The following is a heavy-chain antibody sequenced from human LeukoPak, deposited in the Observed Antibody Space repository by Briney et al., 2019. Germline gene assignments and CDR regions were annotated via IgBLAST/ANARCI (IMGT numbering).Heavy chain of an antibody. CDR1: GGTFSSYA. D-gene: IGHD6-19*01. V-gene: IGHV1-69*13. Sequence: GASVKVSCKASGGTFSSYAISWVRQAPGQGLEWMGGIIPIFGTANYAQKFQGRVTITADESTSTAYMELSSLRSEDTAVYYCARTYQWLEINAEYFQHWGQGTLVTVSS. J-gene: IGHJ1*01. CDR2: IIPIFGTA. CDR3: ARTYQWLEINAEYFQH.